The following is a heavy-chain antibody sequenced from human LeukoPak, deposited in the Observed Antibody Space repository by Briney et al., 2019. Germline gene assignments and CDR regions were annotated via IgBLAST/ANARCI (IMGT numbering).Heavy chain of an antibody. J-gene: IGHJ5*02. D-gene: IGHD3-22*01. V-gene: IGHV1-18*01. Sequence: ASVKVSCKASGYTFTNYGITWVRQAPGQGLEWMGWISAYSGNTNYVQKLQGRVTMTTDTSAITAYMELRSLRSDDTAVYYCARGGVGLGVITPNWFDPWGQGTLVTVSS. CDR1: GYTFTNYG. CDR2: ISAYSGNT. CDR3: ARGGVGLGVITPNWFDP.